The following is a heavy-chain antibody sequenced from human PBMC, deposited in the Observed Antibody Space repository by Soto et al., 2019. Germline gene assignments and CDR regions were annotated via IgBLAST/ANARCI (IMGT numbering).Heavy chain of an antibody. CDR2: INPATGAA. CDR1: GYPVTAYY. J-gene: IGHJ3*02. V-gene: IGHV1-2*02. Sequence: QLHLVQSGAVVKKPGASVTVSCSASGYPVTAYYMHWVRQAPGRGLEWMGGINPATGAAKYTQTFQGRVTMARGPSTSTVFMELGGLTSGDPAVFYCARGGGVGVAGSAAFDMWGQGTLVTVSS. D-gene: IGHD3-3*01. CDR3: ARGGGVGVAGSAAFDM.